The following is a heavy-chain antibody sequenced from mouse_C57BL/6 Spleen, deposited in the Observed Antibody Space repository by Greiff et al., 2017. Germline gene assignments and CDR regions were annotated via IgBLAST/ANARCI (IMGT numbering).Heavy chain of an antibody. CDR2: IYPSDSET. Sequence: QVQLQQPGAELVRPGSSVKLSCKASGYTFTSYWMDWVKQRPGQGLEWIGNIYPSDSETHYNQKFKDKATLTVDKPSSTAYMQLSSLTSEDSAVYYCARGGGNYDAMDYWGQGTSVTVSS. J-gene: IGHJ4*01. CDR3: ARGGGNYDAMDY. V-gene: IGHV1-61*01. D-gene: IGHD2-1*01. CDR1: GYTFTSYW.